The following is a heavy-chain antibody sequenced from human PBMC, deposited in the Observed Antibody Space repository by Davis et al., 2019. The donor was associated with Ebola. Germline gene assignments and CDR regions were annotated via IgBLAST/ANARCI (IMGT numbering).Heavy chain of an antibody. CDR3: AKADTAMVFYYYYYGMDV. D-gene: IGHD5-18*01. V-gene: IGHV3-53*04. CDR2: IYSGGST. J-gene: IGHJ6*02. Sequence: ETLSLTCAVYGGSFSGYYWSWIRQPPGKGLEWVSVIYSGGSTYYADSVKGRFTISRHNSKNTLYLQMNSLRAEDTAVYYCAKADTAMVFYYYYYGMDVWGQGTTVTVSS. CDR1: GGSFSGYY.